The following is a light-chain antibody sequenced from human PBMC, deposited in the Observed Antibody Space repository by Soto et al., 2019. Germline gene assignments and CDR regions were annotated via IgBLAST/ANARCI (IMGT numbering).Light chain of an antibody. Sequence: DIQMTQSPSSLSASVGDRVTITYRASQGISNYLAWYQQKPGKVPTLLIYAASTLQSGVPSRFSGSGSATDFTLTISGLQPEDVATYYCQNYNSALWTFGQGTKVEIK. CDR2: AAS. CDR3: QNYNSALWT. V-gene: IGKV1-27*01. CDR1: QGISNY. J-gene: IGKJ1*01.